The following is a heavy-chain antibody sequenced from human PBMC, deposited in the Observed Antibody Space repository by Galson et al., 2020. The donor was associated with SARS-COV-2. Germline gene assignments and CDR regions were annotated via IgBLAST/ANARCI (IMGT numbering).Heavy chain of an antibody. D-gene: IGHD6-13*01. V-gene: IGHV4-39*07. J-gene: IGHJ4*02. CDR2: ISYSGAT. CDR1: GVSIHNSRFY. Sequence: SQTLSLTCSVSGVSIHNSRFYWGWIRQPPGKGLEWIGSISYSGATYSKPSLKSRVTVSVDTSKNQFSLRLNSVTAADTGVYYCASEAGNSWYFDYWAPGTLVTVSS. CDR3: ASEAGNSWYFDY.